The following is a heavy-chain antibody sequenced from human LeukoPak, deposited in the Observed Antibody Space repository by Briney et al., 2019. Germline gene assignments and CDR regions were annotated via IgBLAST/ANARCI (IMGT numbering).Heavy chain of an antibody. CDR3: ARVDRIAVAGGFDAFDI. CDR1: GGSISSYY. Sequence: SETLSLTCTVSGGSISSYYWSWIRQPPGKGLEWIGYIYYSGSHNYNPSLTSRVTISVDTSKNQFSLKLSSVTAADTAVYYCARVDRIAVAGGFDAFDIWGQGTMVTVSS. D-gene: IGHD6-19*01. V-gene: IGHV4-59*01. CDR2: IYYSGSH. J-gene: IGHJ3*02.